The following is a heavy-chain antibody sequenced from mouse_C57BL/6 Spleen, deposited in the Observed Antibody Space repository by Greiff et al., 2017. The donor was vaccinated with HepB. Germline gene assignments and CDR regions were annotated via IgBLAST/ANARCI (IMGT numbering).Heavy chain of an antibody. CDR3: ARSFYSNYPAWCAY. Sequence: QVHVKQSGPELVKPGASVKISCKASGYAFSSSWMNWVKQRPGKGLEWIGRIYPGDGDTNYNGKFKGKATLTADKSSSTAYMQLSSLTSEDSAVYFCARSFYSNYPAWCAYWGQGTLVTVSA. J-gene: IGHJ3*01. D-gene: IGHD2-5*01. V-gene: IGHV1-82*01. CDR2: IYPGDGDT. CDR1: GYAFSSSW.